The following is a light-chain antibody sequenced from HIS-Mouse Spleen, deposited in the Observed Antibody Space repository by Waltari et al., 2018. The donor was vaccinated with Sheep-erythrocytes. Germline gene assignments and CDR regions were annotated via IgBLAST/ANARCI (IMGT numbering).Light chain of an antibody. CDR2: DVS. J-gene: IGLJ1*01. CDR3: CSYAGSYNHV. Sequence: QSALTQPRSVSGSPGQSVTISCTATSRDVGGYTYVSWYQQHPGKAPKLMIYDVSKRPSGVPDRFSGSKSGNTASLTISGLQAEDEADYYCCSYAGSYNHVFATGTKVTVL. CDR1: SRDVGGYTY. V-gene: IGLV2-11*01.